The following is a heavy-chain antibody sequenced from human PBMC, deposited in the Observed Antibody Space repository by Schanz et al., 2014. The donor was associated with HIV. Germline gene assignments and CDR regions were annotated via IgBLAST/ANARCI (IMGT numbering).Heavy chain of an antibody. D-gene: IGHD3-22*01. CDR3: ARGATTYSSGYYYPDY. J-gene: IGHJ4*02. CDR1: GFTFSSYS. Sequence: EVQLVESGGGLVQPGGSLRLSCAVSGFTFSSYSMNWVRQAPGKGLEWVSYISSSSTTIYYADSVKGRFTISRDNAKNSMYPQMNRLSDQDTDVSSCARGATTYSSGYYYPDYWGQGTLVTVSS. V-gene: IGHV3-48*02. CDR2: ISSSSTTI.